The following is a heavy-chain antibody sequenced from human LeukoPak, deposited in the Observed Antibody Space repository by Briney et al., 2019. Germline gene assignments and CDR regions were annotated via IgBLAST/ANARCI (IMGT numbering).Heavy chain of an antibody. CDR3: ARGPTRYYFDC. J-gene: IGHJ4*02. CDR1: GGSFTSYF. D-gene: IGHD4-17*01. Sequence: SETLSLTCTVSGGSFTSYFWSWVRQPPGEGLEWIGYIYYSGSTNYNPSLKSRVTISVDTSKNQFSLGLSSVTAADTAVYYCARGPTRYYFDCWGQGTLVTVSS. V-gene: IGHV4-59*01. CDR2: IYYSGST.